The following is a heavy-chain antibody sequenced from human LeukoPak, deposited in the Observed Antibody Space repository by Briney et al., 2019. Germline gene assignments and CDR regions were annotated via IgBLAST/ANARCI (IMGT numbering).Heavy chain of an antibody. CDR3: AKTPYCSSTSCYGGILTGAQY. Sequence: QSGGSLRLSCAASGFTFSSYGMHWVRQAPGKGLEWVAVISYDGSNKYYADSVKGRFTISRDNSKNTLYLQMNSLGAEDTAVYYCAKTPYCSSTSCYGGILTGAQYWGQGTLVTVSS. CDR2: ISYDGSNK. V-gene: IGHV3-30*18. J-gene: IGHJ4*02. D-gene: IGHD2-2*01. CDR1: GFTFSSYG.